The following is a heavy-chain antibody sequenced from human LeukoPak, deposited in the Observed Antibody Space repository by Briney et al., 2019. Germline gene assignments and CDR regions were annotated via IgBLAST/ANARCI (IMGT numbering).Heavy chain of an antibody. J-gene: IGHJ6*04. V-gene: IGHV3-7*01. CDR1: GFTFSSYW. Sequence: GGSLRLSCAASGFTFSSYWMSWVRQAPGKGLEWVANIKRDGSEKYYVDSVKGRFTISRDNAKNSLYLQMNSLRAEDTAVYYCAELGITMIGGVWGKGTTVTISS. CDR3: AELGITMIGGV. D-gene: IGHD3-10*02. CDR2: IKRDGSEK.